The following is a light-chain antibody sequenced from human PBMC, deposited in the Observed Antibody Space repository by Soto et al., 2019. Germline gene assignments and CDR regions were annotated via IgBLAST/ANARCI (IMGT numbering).Light chain of an antibody. CDR2: DTT. CDR1: RSNIGSNT. V-gene: IGLV1-44*01. J-gene: IGLJ2*01. Sequence: QSVLTQPPSASGTPGQRVTISCSGSRSNIGSNTVNWYQQLPGTAPKLLIYDTTQRPSGVPDRFSGSNSGTSASLAISGLQSEDEADYYCAACDDSLNVVLFGGGTKLTVL. CDR3: AACDDSLNVVL.